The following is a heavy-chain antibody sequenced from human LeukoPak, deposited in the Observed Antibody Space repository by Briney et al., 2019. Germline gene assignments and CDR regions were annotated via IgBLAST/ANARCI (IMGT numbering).Heavy chain of an antibody. V-gene: IGHV4-39*07. Sequence: SETLSLTCTVSGGSISGSSYYWGWIRQPPGKGLEWIGSIYYSGSTYYNPSLKSRVTISVDTSKNQFSLKLSSVTAADTAVYYCARDLGGRITIFGVVIIGWFDPWGQGTLVTVSS. CDR3: ARDLGGRITIFGVVIIGWFDP. CDR1: GGSISGSSYY. CDR2: IYYSGST. D-gene: IGHD3-3*01. J-gene: IGHJ5*02.